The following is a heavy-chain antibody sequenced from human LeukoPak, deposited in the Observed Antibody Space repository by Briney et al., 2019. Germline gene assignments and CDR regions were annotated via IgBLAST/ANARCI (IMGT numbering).Heavy chain of an antibody. D-gene: IGHD1-26*01. CDR2: IQFDGNGV. Sequence: PGGSLRLSCAASGFTFSSYSMNWVRQAPGTGLEWVAFIQFDGNGVYYADSVKGRFTISRDNSKNTLFLQMHSLRPEDTALYYCAKGLGYYSDYWGQGTLVTVSS. CDR1: GFTFSSYS. J-gene: IGHJ4*02. V-gene: IGHV3-30*02. CDR3: AKGLGYYSDY.